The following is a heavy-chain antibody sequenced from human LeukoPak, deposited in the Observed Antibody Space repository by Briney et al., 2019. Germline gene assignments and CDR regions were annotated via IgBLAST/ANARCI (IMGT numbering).Heavy chain of an antibody. D-gene: IGHD2-15*01. CDR2: IYYSGST. Sequence: PSETLSLTCTVSGGSISSYYWSWIRQPPGKGLEWIGYIYYSGSTNYNPSLKSRVTISVDTSKNQFSLKLSSVTAADTAVYYCARQIRAVGATAGNYYHYYMDVWGKGTTVTVSS. J-gene: IGHJ6*03. CDR1: GGSISSYY. V-gene: IGHV4-59*08. CDR3: ARQIRAVGATAGNYYHYYMDV.